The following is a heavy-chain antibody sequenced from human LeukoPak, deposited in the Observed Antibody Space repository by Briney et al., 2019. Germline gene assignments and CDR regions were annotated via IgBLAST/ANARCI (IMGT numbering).Heavy chain of an antibody. V-gene: IGHV3-30*18. CDR1: GFIFGGYG. CDR3: AKGGEQRLVRISFDY. D-gene: IGHD6-13*01. J-gene: IGHJ4*02. Sequence: GGSLRLSCAASGFIFGGYGMHWVRQAPGKGLEWVAVISYDGSNKYYADSVKGRFTISRDNSKNTLYLQMNSLRAGDTAVYYCAKGGEQRLVRISFDYWGQGTLVTVSS. CDR2: ISYDGSNK.